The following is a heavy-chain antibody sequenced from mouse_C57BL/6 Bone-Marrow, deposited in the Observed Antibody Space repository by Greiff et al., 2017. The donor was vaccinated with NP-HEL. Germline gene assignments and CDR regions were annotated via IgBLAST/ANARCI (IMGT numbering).Heavy chain of an antibody. V-gene: IGHV5-2*01. Sequence: EVQLVESGGGLVQPGESLKLSCESNEYEFPSHDMSWVRKTPEKRLELVAAINRDGGSTYYPDPMERRFIISRDNTKKTLYLQMSSLRSEDTALDYCARHWGNFYAMDYWGQGTSVTVSS. CDR1: EYEFPSHD. CDR3: ARHWGNFYAMDY. J-gene: IGHJ4*01. D-gene: IGHD2-1*01. CDR2: INRDGGST.